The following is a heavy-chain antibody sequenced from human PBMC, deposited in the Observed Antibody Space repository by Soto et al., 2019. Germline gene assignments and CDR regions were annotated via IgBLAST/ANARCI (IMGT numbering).Heavy chain of an antibody. Sequence: PGGSLRLSCAASGFTFSSYSMNWVRQAPGKGLEWVSSISSSSSYIYYADSVKGRFTISRDNAKNSLYLQMNSLRAEDTAVYYCARDGGAGALRFLEWLLPKVIDYWGQGTLVTVSS. CDR1: GFTFSSYS. J-gene: IGHJ4*02. CDR3: ARDGGAGALRFLEWLLPKVIDY. D-gene: IGHD3-3*01. V-gene: IGHV3-21*01. CDR2: ISSSSSYI.